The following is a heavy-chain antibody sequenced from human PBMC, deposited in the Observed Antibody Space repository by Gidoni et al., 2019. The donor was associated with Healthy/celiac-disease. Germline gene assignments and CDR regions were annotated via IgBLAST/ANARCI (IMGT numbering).Heavy chain of an antibody. CDR2: IYYSGST. CDR3: ARDGGYCSGGSCDAGGNAFDI. Sequence: QVQLQESGPGLVKPSETLSLTCPVSGGSISSYYWSWIRQPPGKGLEWIGYIYYSGSTNYNPSLKSRVTISVDTSKNQFSLKLSSVTAADTAVYYCARDGGYCSGGSCDAGGNAFDIWGQGTMVTVSS. J-gene: IGHJ3*02. V-gene: IGHV4-59*01. D-gene: IGHD2-15*01. CDR1: GGSISSYY.